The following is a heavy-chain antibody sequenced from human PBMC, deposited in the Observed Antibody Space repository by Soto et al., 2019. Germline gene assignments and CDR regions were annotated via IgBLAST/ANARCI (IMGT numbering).Heavy chain of an antibody. Sequence: EVQLVESGGGLVQPGGSLRLSCVASGFTFSTDTMNWVRQAPGKGLEWVAHISTSGATRYYADSVKGRFTISRDNAKTSLYLQMDSLRNEDTAVYYCARFFGSGFDSWGQGTLVTVSP. V-gene: IGHV3-48*02. D-gene: IGHD6-19*01. CDR2: ISTSGATR. CDR1: GFTFSTDT. CDR3: ARFFGSGFDS. J-gene: IGHJ4*02.